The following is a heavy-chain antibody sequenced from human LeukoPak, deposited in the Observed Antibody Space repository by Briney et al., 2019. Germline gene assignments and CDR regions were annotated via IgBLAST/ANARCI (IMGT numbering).Heavy chain of an antibody. J-gene: IGHJ5*01. CDR1: GFVFSASY. CDR3: VRGGTYWTVS. Sequence: GGSLSLSCAASGFVFSASYMSWVRKAPGKGLEWVATIKPDGSEKYHVDSVSGRFTISRNNTNDSLFLQMNSLRVDDTAVYYCVRGGTYWTVSWGQGTLVNVS. V-gene: IGHV3-7*01. CDR2: IKPDGSEK.